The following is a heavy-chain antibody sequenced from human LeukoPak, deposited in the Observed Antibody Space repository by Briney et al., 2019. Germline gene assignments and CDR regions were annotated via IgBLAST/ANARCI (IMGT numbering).Heavy chain of an antibody. CDR3: ARRGSTDY. D-gene: IGHD2/OR15-2a*01. J-gene: IGHJ4*02. CDR2: IKEDGSEK. V-gene: IGHV3-7*03. CDR1: GFSFSGYW. Sequence: PGGSLRLSCAASGFSFSGYWMTWVRQAPGKGLEWVANIKEDGSEKYYADFVKGRFTISRDNAKNSLDLQMNSLRAEDTAVYYCARRGSTDYWSQGTLVTVSS.